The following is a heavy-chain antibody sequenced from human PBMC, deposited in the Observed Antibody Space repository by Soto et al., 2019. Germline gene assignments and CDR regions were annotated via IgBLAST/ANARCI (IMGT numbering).Heavy chain of an antibody. CDR3: TRDPYGDSNWYYYGMDV. D-gene: IGHD4-17*01. CDR2: IRSKAYGGTT. V-gene: IGHV3-49*04. Sequence: GGSLRLSCTASGFAFGDYAMSWVRQAPGKGLEWVGFIRSKAYGGTTEYAASVKGRFTISRDDSKSIAYLQMNSLKTEDTAAYYCTRDPYGDSNWYYYGMDVWGQGTTVTVSS. J-gene: IGHJ6*02. CDR1: GFAFGDYA.